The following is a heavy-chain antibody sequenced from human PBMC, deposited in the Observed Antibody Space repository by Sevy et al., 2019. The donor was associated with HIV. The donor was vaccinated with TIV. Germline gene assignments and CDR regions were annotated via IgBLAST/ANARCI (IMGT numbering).Heavy chain of an antibody. D-gene: IGHD1-7*01. V-gene: IGHV3-48*01. CDR1: GFSLSHYS. CDR2: MRCRGGTI. CDR3: TRDPSSRFPGNYPAHYFDL. J-gene: IGHJ4*02. Sequence: GGPLRLSCEASGFSLSHYSIACVRRAPGKGREGVSYMRCRGGTIYYGDCVKGRFTISRDNDKNSVYLQLNSLRGDDTAVYFCTRDPSSRFPGNYPAHYFDLWGQGTQVTVSS.